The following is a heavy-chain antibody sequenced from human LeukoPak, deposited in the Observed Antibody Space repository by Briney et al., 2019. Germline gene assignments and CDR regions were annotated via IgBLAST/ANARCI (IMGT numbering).Heavy chain of an antibody. CDR1: GFTFGSYE. V-gene: IGHV3-48*03. D-gene: IGHD3-22*01. Sequence: PGGSLRLSXAASGFTFGSYEMNWVRQTPGKGLEWLSYISSSGSTIYYADSVKGRFTISRDNAKNSLYLQMNSLRAEDTAVYYCARGDYYDSSGYYYGFDYWGQGTLVTVSS. CDR2: ISSSGSTI. J-gene: IGHJ4*02. CDR3: ARGDYYDSSGYYYGFDY.